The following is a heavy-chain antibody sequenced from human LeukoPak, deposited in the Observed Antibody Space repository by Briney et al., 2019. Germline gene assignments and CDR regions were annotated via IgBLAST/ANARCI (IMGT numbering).Heavy chain of an antibody. Sequence: SETLSLTCAVYGGSFSGYYWSWIRQPPGKGLEWIGEINHSESTNYNPSLKSRVTISVDTSKNQFSLKLSSVTAADTAVYYCARDKKQWLVKNGMDVWGKGTTVTVSS. V-gene: IGHV4-34*01. CDR1: GGSFSGYY. D-gene: IGHD6-19*01. J-gene: IGHJ6*04. CDR2: INHSEST. CDR3: ARDKKQWLVKNGMDV.